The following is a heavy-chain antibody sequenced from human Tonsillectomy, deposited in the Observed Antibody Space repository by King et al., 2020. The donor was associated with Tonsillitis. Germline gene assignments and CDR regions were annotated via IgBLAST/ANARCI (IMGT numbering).Heavy chain of an antibody. J-gene: IGHJ4*02. CDR1: GGSFSGYY. V-gene: IGHV4-34*01. Sequence: VQLQQWGAGLLKPSETLSLTCAVYGGSFSGYYWSWIRQPPGKGLEWIGEINHSGSTNYNPSLKSRVTISVDTSKNQFSLKLSSVTAADTAVYYCARGGGADNSSGYYYSFDYWGQGTLVTVSS. CDR2: INHSGST. CDR3: ARGGGADNSSGYYYSFDY. D-gene: IGHD3-22*01.